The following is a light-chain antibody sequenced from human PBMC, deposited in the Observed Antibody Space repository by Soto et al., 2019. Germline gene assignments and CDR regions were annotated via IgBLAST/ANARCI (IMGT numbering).Light chain of an antibody. CDR2: EVS. V-gene: IGLV2-14*01. CDR1: SSDVGVYNY. J-gene: IGLJ1*01. CDR3: SSYTSISTQV. Sequence: QSVLTQPACVSGSPGQSITISCTGTSSDVGVYNYVSWYQQHPGKAPKLMIYEVSNRPSGVSNRFSGSKSGNTASLTISGLQAEDEADYYCSSYTSISTQVFGTGTKVTVL.